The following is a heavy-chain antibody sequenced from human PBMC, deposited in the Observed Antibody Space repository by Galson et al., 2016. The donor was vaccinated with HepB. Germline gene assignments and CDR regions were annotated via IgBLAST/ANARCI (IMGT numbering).Heavy chain of an antibody. CDR2: IGSVGGST. D-gene: IGHD3-22*01. Sequence: SLRLSCAGSGLTFDRHAMNWVRQAPGKGLEWVSGIGSVGGSTHYADSVKGRFTISRDNSKNTLYLQINQLRVEDTAVYYCAKDRDIIVLPAPGMDVWGQGATVTVSS. CDR3: AKDRDIIVLPAPGMDV. V-gene: IGHV3-23*01. CDR1: GLTFDRHA. J-gene: IGHJ6*02.